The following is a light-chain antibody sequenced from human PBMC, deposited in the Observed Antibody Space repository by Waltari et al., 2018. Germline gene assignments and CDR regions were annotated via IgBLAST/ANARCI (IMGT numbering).Light chain of an antibody. J-gene: IGLJ3*02. CDR1: SSNIGTNA. V-gene: IGLV1-44*01. CDR2: NND. Sequence: QSVLTQPPSASGTPGQTVTISCSGSSSNIGTNAVHWYQPLPGTAPRLLIFNNDQRLSGVPDRFSASKSGTSASLAISGLQSEDEADYYCAAWDDSLNGLFGGGTKLTVL. CDR3: AAWDDSLNGL.